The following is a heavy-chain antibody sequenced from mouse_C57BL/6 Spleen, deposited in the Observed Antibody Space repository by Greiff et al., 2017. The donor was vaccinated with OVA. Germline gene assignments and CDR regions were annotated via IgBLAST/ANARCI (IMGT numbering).Heavy chain of an antibody. J-gene: IGHJ2*01. CDR1: GFTFSSYA. CDR2: ISDGGSYT. CDR3: ARGLLWSPVYFDY. D-gene: IGHD2-1*01. V-gene: IGHV5-4*01. Sequence: EVHLVESGGGLVKPGGSLKLSCAASGFTFSSYAMSWVRQTPEKRLEWVATISDGGSYTYYPDNVKGRFTISRDNAKNNLYLQMSHLKSEDTAMYYCARGLLWSPVYFDYWGQGTTLTVSS.